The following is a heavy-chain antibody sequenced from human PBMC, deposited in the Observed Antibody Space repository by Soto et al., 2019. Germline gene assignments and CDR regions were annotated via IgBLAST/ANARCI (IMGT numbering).Heavy chain of an antibody. Sequence: SETLSLTCTVSGGSISSYYWSWIRQPPGKGLEWIGYIYYSGSTNYNPSLKSRVTISVDTSKNQFSLRLSSVTAADTAVYYCARGRVPAAPYNWFDPWGQGTLVTVSS. CDR1: GGSISSYY. D-gene: IGHD2-2*01. V-gene: IGHV4-59*01. CDR3: ARGRVPAAPYNWFDP. CDR2: IYYSGST. J-gene: IGHJ5*02.